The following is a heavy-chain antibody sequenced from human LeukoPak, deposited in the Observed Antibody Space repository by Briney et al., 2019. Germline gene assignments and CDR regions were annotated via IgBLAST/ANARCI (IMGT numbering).Heavy chain of an antibody. CDR1: GFTFSSYV. V-gene: IGHV3-23*01. J-gene: IGHJ4*02. CDR2: ISNSGGST. Sequence: PGGSLRLSCAASGFTFSSYVMSWVRQAPGKGLEWVSSISNSGGSTYYADSVKGRFTISRDNSKNTLYLQMNSLRAEDTAVYYCAKRYAGKEGYYFDYWGQGTLVTVSS. D-gene: IGHD1-1*01. CDR3: AKRYAGKEGYYFDY.